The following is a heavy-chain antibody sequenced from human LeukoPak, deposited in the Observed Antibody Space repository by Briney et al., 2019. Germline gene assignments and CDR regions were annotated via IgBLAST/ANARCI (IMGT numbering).Heavy chain of an antibody. V-gene: IGHV4-34*01. CDR2: INHSGST. Sequence: SETLSLTCAVYGESFSGYYWSWIRQPPGKGLEWIGEINHSGSTNYNPSLKSRVTISVDTSKNQFSLKLSSVTAADTAVYYCARGNVWFGELYLDWGQGTLVTVSS. D-gene: IGHD3-10*01. CDR1: GESFSGYY. CDR3: ARGNVWFGELYLD. J-gene: IGHJ4*02.